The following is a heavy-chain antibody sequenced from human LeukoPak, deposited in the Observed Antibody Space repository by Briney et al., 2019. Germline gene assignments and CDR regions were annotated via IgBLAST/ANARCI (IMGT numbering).Heavy chain of an antibody. CDR3: AREGYYGSGSPPSLYFDY. CDR1: GFTFSTYG. V-gene: IGHV3-30*03. D-gene: IGHD3-10*01. J-gene: IGHJ4*02. CDR2: TSSDLNVE. Sequence: GSLRLSCAASGFTFSTYGMHWVRQAPGKGLEWVAVTSSDLNVELYADSVKGRFTISRDNSRSTLYLQMNSLRPEDTAIYYCAREGYYGSGSPPSLYFDYWGQGTLVTVSS.